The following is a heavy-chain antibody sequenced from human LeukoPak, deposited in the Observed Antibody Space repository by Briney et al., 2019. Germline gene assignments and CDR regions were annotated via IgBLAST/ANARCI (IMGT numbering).Heavy chain of an antibody. CDR2: IRFTGSYI. CDR3: AKQSAGSAAWYSLHYDF. V-gene: IGHV3-21*04. Sequence: GGSLRLSCAASGFTFSSYSLNWVRQAPGKGLEWVSSIRFTGSYIYYADSVKGRFTISRDNSKDTLYLQMNGLRAEDTAVYFCAKQSAGSAAWYSLHYDFWGQGTLVTVSS. D-gene: IGHD6-13*01. CDR1: GFTFSSYS. J-gene: IGHJ4*02.